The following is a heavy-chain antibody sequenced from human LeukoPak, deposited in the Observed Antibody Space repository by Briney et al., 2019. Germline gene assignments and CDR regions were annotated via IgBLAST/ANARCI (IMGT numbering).Heavy chain of an antibody. CDR3: ARVVGYSYGSYYYYYYMDV. D-gene: IGHD5-18*01. Sequence: ASVKVSCKAFGYTFTTNYMHWVRQAPGQGPEWMGVISTSGGSTTYAQKFQGRVTITADESTSTAYMELSSLRSEDTAVYYCARVVGYSYGSYYYYYYMDVWGKGTTVTISS. J-gene: IGHJ6*03. CDR1: GYTFTTNY. CDR2: ISTSGGST. V-gene: IGHV1-46*01.